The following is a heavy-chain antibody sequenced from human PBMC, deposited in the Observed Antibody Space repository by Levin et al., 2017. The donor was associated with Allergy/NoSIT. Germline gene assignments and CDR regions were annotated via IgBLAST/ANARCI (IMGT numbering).Heavy chain of an antibody. J-gene: IGHJ4*02. Sequence: GESLKISCAASGFTLSSYAMSWVRQAPGKGLEWVSVISGSGGSTYYADSVKGRFTISRDNSKNTLYLQMNSLRAEDTAVYYCAKLVGAGGYFNPAIDYWGQGTLVTVSS. V-gene: IGHV3-23*01. CDR2: ISGSGGST. CDR3: AKLVGAGGYFNPAIDY. D-gene: IGHD3-10*01. CDR1: GFTLSSYA.